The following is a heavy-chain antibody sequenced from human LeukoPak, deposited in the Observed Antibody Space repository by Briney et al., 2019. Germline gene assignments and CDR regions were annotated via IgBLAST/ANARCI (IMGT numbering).Heavy chain of an antibody. V-gene: IGHV3-23*01. CDR3: AKTLYSGNYYWVFDS. CDR1: GFTFSSYA. CDR2: ISDSGGST. D-gene: IGHD1-26*01. Sequence: GGSLRLSCAASGFTFSSYAMTWVRQAPGKGLEWVSAISDSGGSTYYADSVKGRFTISRDNSQNTLYLQMNSLRAEDTAVYYCAKTLYSGNYYWVFDSWGQGTLVTVSS. J-gene: IGHJ4*02.